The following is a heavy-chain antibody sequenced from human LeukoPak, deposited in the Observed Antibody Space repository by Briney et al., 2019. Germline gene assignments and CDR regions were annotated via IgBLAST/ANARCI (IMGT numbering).Heavy chain of an antibody. J-gene: IGHJ4*02. V-gene: IGHV4-4*07. CDR3: ASRKTDYFDY. Sequence: SETLSLTCTVSGGSISSYYWSWIRQPAGKALEWIGRIYSSGNTNYNPSLESRVTMSVDTSKNQFSLKLTSVTAADTAVYYCASRKTDYFDYWGQGTLVTVSS. CDR1: GGSISSYY. CDR2: IYSSGNT.